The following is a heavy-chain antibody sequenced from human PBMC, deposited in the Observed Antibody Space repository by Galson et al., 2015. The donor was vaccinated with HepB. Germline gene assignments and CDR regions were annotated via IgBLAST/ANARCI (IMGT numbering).Heavy chain of an antibody. J-gene: IGHJ4*02. D-gene: IGHD6-19*01. Sequence: SVKVSCKASGYTFTGYYMHWVRQAPGQGLEWMGWINPNSGGTNYAQKFQGWVTMTRDTSISTAYMELSRLRSDDTAVYYCARSRALRYSSGWYFDYWGQGTLVTVSS. V-gene: IGHV1-2*04. CDR1: GYTFTGYY. CDR2: INPNSGGT. CDR3: ARSRALRYSSGWYFDY.